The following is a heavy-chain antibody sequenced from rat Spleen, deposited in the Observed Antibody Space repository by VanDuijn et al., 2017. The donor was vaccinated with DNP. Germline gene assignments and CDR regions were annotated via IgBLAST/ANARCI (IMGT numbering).Heavy chain of an antibody. Sequence: EVQLVESGGGLVQPGRSLKLSCAASGFTFTDYNMACVRQSPKKGLEWVATISTSGVVTYYRDSVKGRFTISRDNAENTLYLQMNSLRSEDTATYYCTRRFRDTRAMDAWGQGISVTVSS. CDR3: TRRFRDTRAMDA. V-gene: IGHV5-25*01. D-gene: IGHD4-3*01. CDR1: GFTFTDYN. J-gene: IGHJ4*01. CDR2: ISTSGVVT.